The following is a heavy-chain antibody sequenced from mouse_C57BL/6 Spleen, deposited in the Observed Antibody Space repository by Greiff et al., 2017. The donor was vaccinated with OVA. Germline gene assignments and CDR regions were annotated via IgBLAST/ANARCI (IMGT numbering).Heavy chain of an antibody. J-gene: IGHJ1*03. CDR2: INPNNGGT. V-gene: IGHV1-26*01. D-gene: IGHD1-1*01. CDR1: GYTFTDYY. CDR3: ARRDYGSRAGYFDV. Sequence: VQLQQSGPELVKPGASVKISCKASGYTFTDYYMNWVKQSHGKSLEWIGDINPNNGGTSYNQKFKGKATLTVDKSSSTAYMELRSLTSEDSAVYYCARRDYGSRAGYFDVWGTGTTVTVSS.